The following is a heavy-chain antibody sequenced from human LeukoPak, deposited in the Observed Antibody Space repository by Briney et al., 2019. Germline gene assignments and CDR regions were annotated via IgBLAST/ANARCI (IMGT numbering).Heavy chain of an antibody. D-gene: IGHD2-15*01. CDR3: AKDHRGYCSGRNCYSRY. Sequence: HPGGSLRLSCAASGFTFTNYGMHWLRQAPGKGLEWVAFIRYDGNYKFFADSVKGRFAISRDNSNSTVFLQMNSLRAEDTAVYYCAKDHRGYCSGRNCYSRYWGQATLGTVSS. J-gene: IGHJ4*02. CDR2: IRYDGNYK. CDR1: GFTFTNYG. V-gene: IGHV3-30*02.